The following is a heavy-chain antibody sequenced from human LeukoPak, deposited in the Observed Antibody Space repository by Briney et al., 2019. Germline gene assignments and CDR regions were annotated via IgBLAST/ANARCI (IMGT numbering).Heavy chain of an antibody. CDR2: IKSDGSAT. CDR3: GSLTVVARDH. D-gene: IGHD3-22*01. V-gene: IGHV3-74*01. J-gene: IGHJ4*02. Sequence: GGSLRLSCAASGFSFSTDWMHWVRQAPGKGLVYVAQIKSDGSATAYADSVKGRFTISRDNAKNTLYLEMSSLRAEDTAVYYCGSLTVVARDHWGQGTLVTVSS. CDR1: GFSFSTDW.